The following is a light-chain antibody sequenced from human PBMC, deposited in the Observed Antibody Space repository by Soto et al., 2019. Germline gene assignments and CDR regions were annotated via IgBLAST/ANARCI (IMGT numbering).Light chain of an antibody. CDR3: CSHAGSSTPYV. CDR1: SNDVGSYNL. V-gene: IGLV2-23*02. CDR2: EVS. J-gene: IGLJ1*01. Sequence: QSALTQPASLSGSPGQSLTISCPGTSNDVGSYNLVSWYQQHPGKAPKLMIYEVSKRPSGVSNRFSGSKSGNTASLTISGLQAEDEADYYCCSHAGSSTPYVFGTGTKVTVL.